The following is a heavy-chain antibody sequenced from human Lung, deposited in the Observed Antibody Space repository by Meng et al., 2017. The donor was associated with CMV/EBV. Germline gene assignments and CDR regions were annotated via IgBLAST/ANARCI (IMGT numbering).Heavy chain of an antibody. Sequence: VXVSXXASGYTFTDYYIHWVRQAPGKGFEWMGLVDPEDGETKYAEKIQGRITITVDASKGTAQMELRSLRSDDTAVFYCVTGGGDGYGYLGKWGPGSGVPVAS. J-gene: IGHJ1*01. CDR3: VTGGGDGYGYLGK. D-gene: IGHD5-18*01. CDR1: GYTFTDYY. CDR2: VDPEDGET. V-gene: IGHV1-69-2*01.